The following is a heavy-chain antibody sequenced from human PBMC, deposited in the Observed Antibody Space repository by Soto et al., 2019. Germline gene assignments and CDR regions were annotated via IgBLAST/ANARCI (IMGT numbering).Heavy chain of an antibody. Sequence: ASVKVSCKASGGTFSSYAISWVRQAPGQGLEWMGGTIPIFGTANYAQKFQGRVTITADESTSTAYMELSSLRSEDTAVYYCARGALRTAVATRTDAFDIWGQGTMVTVS. V-gene: IGHV1-69*13. CDR1: GGTFSSYA. D-gene: IGHD6-19*01. CDR3: ARGALRTAVATRTDAFDI. J-gene: IGHJ3*02. CDR2: TIPIFGTA.